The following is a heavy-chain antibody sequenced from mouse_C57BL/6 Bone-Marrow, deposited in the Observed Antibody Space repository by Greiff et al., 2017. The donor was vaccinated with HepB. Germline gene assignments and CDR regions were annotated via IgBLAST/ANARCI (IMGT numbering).Heavy chain of an antibody. CDR1: GFTFSSYA. CDR3: ARDRDGYYVNYAMDY. Sequence: EVMLVESGGGLVKPGGSLKLSCAASGFTFSSYAMSWVRQTPEKRLEWVATISDGGSYTYYPDNVKGRFTISRDNAKNNLYLQMSHLKSEDTAMYYCARDRDGYYVNYAMDYWGQGTSVTVSS. CDR2: ISDGGSYT. D-gene: IGHD2-3*01. V-gene: IGHV5-4*01. J-gene: IGHJ4*01.